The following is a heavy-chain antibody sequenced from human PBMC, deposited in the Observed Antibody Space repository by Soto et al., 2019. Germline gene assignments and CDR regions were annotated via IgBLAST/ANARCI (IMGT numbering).Heavy chain of an antibody. CDR1: GFTFSSYG. Sequence: PGGSLRLSCAASGFTFSSYGMHWVRQAPGKGLEWVAVISYDGSNKYYADSVKGRFTISRDNSKNTLYLQMNSLRAEDTAVYYCAKDASDIVVVPAARPLNYYYYYGMDVWGQGTTVTV. D-gene: IGHD2-2*01. CDR2: ISYDGSNK. CDR3: AKDASDIVVVPAARPLNYYYYYGMDV. V-gene: IGHV3-30*18. J-gene: IGHJ6*02.